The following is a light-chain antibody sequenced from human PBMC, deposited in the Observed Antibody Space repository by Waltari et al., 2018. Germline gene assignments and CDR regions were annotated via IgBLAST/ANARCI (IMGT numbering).Light chain of an antibody. CDR3: QVGDSSSDRVV. Sequence: SSVLTQPPSVSVAPGKTARITCGGNNLGSKSVHWYQQKPGQAPVLVIFYDGDRPSGIPERFSGSNSGNTATLTSSRVEAGDEADYYCQVGDSSSDRVVFGGGTKLTVL. CDR1: NLGSKS. V-gene: IGLV3-21*04. J-gene: IGLJ2*01. CDR2: YDG.